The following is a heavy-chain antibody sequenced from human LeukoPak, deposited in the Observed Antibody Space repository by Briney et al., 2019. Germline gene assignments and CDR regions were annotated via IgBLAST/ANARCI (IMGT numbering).Heavy chain of an antibody. CDR1: GGSISSGSYY. V-gene: IGHV4-39*01. CDR2: IYYTGST. CDR3: ARVKKVDTSIDY. J-gene: IGHJ4*02. Sequence: PSETLSLTCTVSGGSISSGSYYWSWIRQPPGKGLEWIGNIYYTGSTYYSPPLKSRVTVSKDTSKNQFSLKLSSVTAADTAVYYCARVKKVDTSIDYWGQGTLVTVSS. D-gene: IGHD5-18*01.